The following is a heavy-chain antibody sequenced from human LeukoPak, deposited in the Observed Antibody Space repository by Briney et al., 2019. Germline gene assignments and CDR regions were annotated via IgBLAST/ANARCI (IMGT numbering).Heavy chain of an antibody. CDR1: GFTFDDYA. CDR3: ARDRGATKD. D-gene: IGHD1-26*01. J-gene: IGHJ4*02. CDR2: IYSGGST. Sequence: GGSLRLSCAASGFTFDDYAMHWVRQAPGKGLEWVSVIYSGGSTYYADSVKGRFTISRDNSKNTLYLQMNSLRAEDTAVYYCARDRGATKDWGQGTQVTVSS. V-gene: IGHV3-66*02.